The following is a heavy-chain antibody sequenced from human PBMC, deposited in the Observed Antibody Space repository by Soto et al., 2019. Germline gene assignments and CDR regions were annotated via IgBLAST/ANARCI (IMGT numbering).Heavy chain of an antibody. D-gene: IGHD2-2*02. J-gene: IGHJ5*02. Sequence: SETLSLTCIVSGAFIIRSSFYWVWIRQPPGKGLEWIGAIYYSGITYYNPSLKSRVTVSVDTSKNQFSLKLTSVTAADTAVYYCARSPVVPASIAAWGQGTLVTVSS. CDR1: GAFIIRSSFY. CDR2: IYYSGIT. V-gene: IGHV4-39*01. CDR3: ARSPVVPASIAA.